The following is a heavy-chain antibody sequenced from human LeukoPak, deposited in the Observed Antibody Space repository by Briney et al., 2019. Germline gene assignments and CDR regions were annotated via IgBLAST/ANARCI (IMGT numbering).Heavy chain of an antibody. CDR3: ARVHRGYSGYEVFDY. CDR2: IYYSGST. Sequence: SETLSLTCTVSGGSISSFYWSWIRQPPGKGLEWIGYIYYSGSTNYNPSLKSRVTISVDTSKNQFSLKPSSVTAADTAVYYCARVHRGYSGYEVFDYWGQGTLVTVSS. V-gene: IGHV4-59*01. J-gene: IGHJ4*02. D-gene: IGHD5-12*01. CDR1: GGSISSFY.